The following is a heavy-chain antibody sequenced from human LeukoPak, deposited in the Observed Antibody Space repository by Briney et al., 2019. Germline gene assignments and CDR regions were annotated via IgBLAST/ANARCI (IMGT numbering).Heavy chain of an antibody. D-gene: IGHD3-3*01. J-gene: IGHJ6*02. CDR2: INHSGST. Sequence: SETLSLTCAVYGGSFSGYYWSWIRQPPGKGPEWIGEINHSGSTNYNPSLKSRVTISVDTSKNQFSLKLSSVTAADTAVYYCARGNYDFWSGRYYYYGMDVWGQGTTVTVSS. CDR3: ARGNYDFWSGRYYYYGMDV. V-gene: IGHV4-34*01. CDR1: GGSFSGYY.